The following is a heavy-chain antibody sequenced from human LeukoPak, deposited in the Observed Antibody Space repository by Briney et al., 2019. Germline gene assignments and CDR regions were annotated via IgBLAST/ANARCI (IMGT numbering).Heavy chain of an antibody. Sequence: SVKVSCKASGGTFSSYAISWVRQAPGQGLEWMGGIIPIFGTANYAQKFQGRVTITTDESTSTAYMELSSLRSEDTAVYYCARGVAAAGTEAFDIWGQGTMVTVSS. V-gene: IGHV1-69*05. CDR3: ARGVAAAGTEAFDI. CDR1: GGTFSSYA. D-gene: IGHD6-13*01. J-gene: IGHJ3*02. CDR2: IIPIFGTA.